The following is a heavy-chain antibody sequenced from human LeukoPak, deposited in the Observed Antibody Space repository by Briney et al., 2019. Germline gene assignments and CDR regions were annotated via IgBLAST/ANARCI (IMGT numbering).Heavy chain of an antibody. CDR2: IHSVGIDT. D-gene: IGHD3-22*01. CDR1: GFTLSSYW. Sequence: RGSLRLSCVAPGFTLSSYWTYWVRPTPGERLGWVSRIHSVGIDTDYTDSVRGPFSISTDNAKSTLYLHMNRRRAEDTAVYYCAYDSRGPDALNIWGQGTMVTVSS. CDR3: AYDSRGPDALNI. V-gene: IGHV3-74*01. J-gene: IGHJ3*02.